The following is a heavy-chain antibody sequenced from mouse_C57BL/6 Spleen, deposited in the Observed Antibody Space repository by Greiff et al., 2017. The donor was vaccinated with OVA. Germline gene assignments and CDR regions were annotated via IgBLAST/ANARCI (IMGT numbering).Heavy chain of an antibody. D-gene: IGHD2-1*01. CDR3: ACNSDWYFDV. CDR2: IHPNSGST. Sequence: QVHVKQPGAELVKPGASVKLSCKASGYTFTSYWMHWVKQRPGQGLEWIGMIHPNSGSTNYNEKFKSKATLTVDKSSSTAYMQLSSLTSEDSAVYYCACNSDWYFDVWGTGTTVTVSS. V-gene: IGHV1-64*01. CDR1: GYTFTSYW. J-gene: IGHJ1*03.